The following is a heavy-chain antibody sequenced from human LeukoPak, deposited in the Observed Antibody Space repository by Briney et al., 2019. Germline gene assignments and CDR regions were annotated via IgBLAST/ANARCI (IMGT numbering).Heavy chain of an antibody. CDR2: INTDGSST. J-gene: IGHJ6*03. CDR3: ARDHVPAAIHYYYYMDV. D-gene: IGHD2-2*01. Sequence: GGSLRLSCAASGFTFSSYWMHWVRQAPGKGLVWVSRINTDGSSTSYADSVKGRFTISRDNAENTLYLQMNSLRAEDTAVYYCARDHVPAAIHYYYYMDVWGKGTTVTVSS. V-gene: IGHV3-74*01. CDR1: GFTFSSYW.